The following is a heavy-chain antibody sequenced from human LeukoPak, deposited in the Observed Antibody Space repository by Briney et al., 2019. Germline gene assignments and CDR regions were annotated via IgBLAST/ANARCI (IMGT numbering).Heavy chain of an antibody. D-gene: IGHD4-17*01. CDR2: ISSSSSYI. Sequence: GGSLRLSCAASGFTFSSYSMNWVRQAPGKGLEWVSSISSSSSYIYYADSVKGRFTISRDNAKNSLYLQMNSLRAEDTAVYYCARHSYGDYSCLDYWSQGTLVTVSS. J-gene: IGHJ4*02. CDR3: ARHSYGDYSCLDY. V-gene: IGHV3-21*01. CDR1: GFTFSSYS.